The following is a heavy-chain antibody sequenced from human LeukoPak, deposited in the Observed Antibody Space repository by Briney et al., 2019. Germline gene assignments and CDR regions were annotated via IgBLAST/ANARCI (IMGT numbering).Heavy chain of an antibody. V-gene: IGHV3-74*01. Sequence: GGSLRLSCAASGFTFSSYWMHWVRQAPGKGLVWVSRIISDGSSTSYADSVKGRFSISRDSSKNTLYLQMYSLRAEDTAVYYCTKVMSTVRFYWYGVDVWGQGTTVTVSS. CDR3: TKVMSTVRFYWYGVDV. CDR1: GFTFSSYW. J-gene: IGHJ6*02. D-gene: IGHD4-17*01. CDR2: IISDGSST.